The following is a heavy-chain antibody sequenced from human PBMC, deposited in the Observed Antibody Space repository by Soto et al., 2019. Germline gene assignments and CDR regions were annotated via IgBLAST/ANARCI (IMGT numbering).Heavy chain of an antibody. CDR1: GFTFNSYT. Sequence: GGSLRLSCTASGFTFNSYTMNWVRQAPGKGPEWISYISPDGSMYYADSVKSRFTISRDNAKNSLYLQMNSLRDEDTAVYYCARDRDYAFDYWGQGTLVTVSS. V-gene: IGHV3-48*02. CDR2: ISPDGSM. J-gene: IGHJ4*02. D-gene: IGHD2-2*01. CDR3: ARDRDYAFDY.